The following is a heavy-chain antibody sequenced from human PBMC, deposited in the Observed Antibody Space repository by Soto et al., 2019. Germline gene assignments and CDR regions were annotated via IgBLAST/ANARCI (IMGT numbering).Heavy chain of an antibody. Sequence: GGSLRLSCAASGFTFSSYSMNWVRQAPGKGLEWVSYISSSSSTIYYADSVKGRFTISRDNAKNSLYLQMNSLRDEDTAVYYCASRNYDSSGYYAYWGQGTLVTVSS. CDR2: ISSSSSTI. J-gene: IGHJ4*02. CDR3: ASRNYDSSGYYAY. D-gene: IGHD3-22*01. V-gene: IGHV3-48*02. CDR1: GFTFSSYS.